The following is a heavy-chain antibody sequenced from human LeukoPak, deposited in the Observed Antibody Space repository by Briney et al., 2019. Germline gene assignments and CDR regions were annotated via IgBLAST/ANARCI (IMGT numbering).Heavy chain of an antibody. Sequence: PRRSLRLSCVASGFIFSHYGMHWVRQAPGKGLEWVAVIWSDGSNRFYAGSVKGRFTISRDNSQNTVFLQMNSLRAEDTAMYYCARDAQRGFDYSNSLKYWGHGILVTVSS. CDR3: ARDAQRGFDYSNSLKY. D-gene: IGHD4-11*01. CDR2: IWSDGSNR. J-gene: IGHJ4*01. V-gene: IGHV3-33*01. CDR1: GFIFSHYG.